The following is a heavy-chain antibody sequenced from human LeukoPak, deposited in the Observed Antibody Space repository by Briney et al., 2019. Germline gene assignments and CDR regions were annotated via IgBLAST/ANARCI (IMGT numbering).Heavy chain of an antibody. V-gene: IGHV1-46*01. CDR3: TRGPPFMDIVVTSRFDP. CDR2: INPSGGST. Sequence: ASVKVSCKASGYIFTTYYMHWVRQAPGQGLEWMGIINPSGGSTSYAQKFQGRVTMTRDTSTSTVYMELSSLRSEDTAVYYCTRGPPFMDIVVTSRFDPWGQGTLVTVSS. D-gene: IGHD5-12*01. CDR1: GYIFTTYY. J-gene: IGHJ5*02.